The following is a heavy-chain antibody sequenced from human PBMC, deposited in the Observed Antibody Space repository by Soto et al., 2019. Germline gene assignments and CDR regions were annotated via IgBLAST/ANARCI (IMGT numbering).Heavy chain of an antibody. V-gene: IGHV3-23*01. Sequence: PGGSLRLSCAASGFTFSSYAMSWVRQPPGKGLEWVSTMSSGGGSTYYADSVKGRFTISRDNSKNTLYLQMNSLRAEDTAVYYCAKTRSSGWYPDYWGQGTLVTVSS. CDR2: MSSGGGST. J-gene: IGHJ4*02. CDR3: AKTRSSGWYPDY. D-gene: IGHD6-19*01. CDR1: GFTFSSYA.